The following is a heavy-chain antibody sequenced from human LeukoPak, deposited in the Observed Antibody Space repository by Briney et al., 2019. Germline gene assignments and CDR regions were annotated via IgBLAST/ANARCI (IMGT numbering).Heavy chain of an antibody. D-gene: IGHD6-13*01. V-gene: IGHV1-8*01. CDR2: MNPNSGNT. J-gene: IGHJ5*01. CDR3: ARGPLGYSNTWFAY. CDR1: GYTFTSYD. Sequence: GASVKVSCKASGYTFTSYDINWVRQATGQGLEWMGWMNPNSGNTGYAQKFQGRVTMTRNTSISTAYLELNSLRSEDTAVYYCARGPLGYSNTWFAYWGQGTLVTVSS.